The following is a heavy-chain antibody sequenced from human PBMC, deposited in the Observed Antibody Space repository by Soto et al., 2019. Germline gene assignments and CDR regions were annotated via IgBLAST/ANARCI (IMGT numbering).Heavy chain of an antibody. D-gene: IGHD2-21*02. CDR2: IYWDDDK. CDR3: IQSRCGGDCLQSYASYYYYGMDV. V-gene: IGHV2-5*02. J-gene: IGHJ6*02. CDR1: AFSLSTGGVG. Sequence: QITLKESGPTLVKPTQTLTLTCTFSAFSLSTGGVGVGWIRQPPGKALEWLALIYWDDDKRYSPSLRSRLTIIKDTSKNQVVLPMTNMDPVDTATYYCIQSRCGGDCLQSYASYYYYGMDVWGQGTTVTVSS.